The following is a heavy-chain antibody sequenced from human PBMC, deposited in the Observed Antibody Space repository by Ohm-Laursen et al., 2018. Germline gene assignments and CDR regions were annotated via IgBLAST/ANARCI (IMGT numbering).Heavy chain of an antibody. Sequence: SLRLSCAASGFTFSDYYMSWIRQAPGKGLEWVSYISSSGSTIYYADSVKGRFTISRDNSKNTLYLQMNSLRAEDTAVYYCAKTLDYYYYGMDVWGQGTTVTVSS. J-gene: IGHJ6*02. CDR1: GFTFSDYY. CDR2: ISSSGSTI. V-gene: IGHV3-11*01. CDR3: AKTLDYYYYGMDV.